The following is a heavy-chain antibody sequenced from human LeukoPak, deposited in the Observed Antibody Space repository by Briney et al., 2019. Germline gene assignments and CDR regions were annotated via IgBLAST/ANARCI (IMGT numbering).Heavy chain of an antibody. CDR1: GLTFSNYG. V-gene: IGHV3-23*01. CDR2: ISSTGGTT. D-gene: IGHD3-10*01. CDR3: AKAGTYYYGSGRGYYYYYMDV. Sequence: GGTLRLSCVASGLTFSNYGISWVRQAPGKGLEWVSAISSTGGTTYYADSVKGRFTISRDNSKNTLYLQMNSLRAEDTAVYYCAKAGTYYYGSGRGYYYYYMDVWGKGTTVTISS. J-gene: IGHJ6*03.